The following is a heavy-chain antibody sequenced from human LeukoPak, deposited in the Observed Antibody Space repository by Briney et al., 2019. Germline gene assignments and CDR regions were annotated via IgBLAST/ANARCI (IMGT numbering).Heavy chain of an antibody. J-gene: IGHJ4*02. D-gene: IGHD4-17*01. CDR3: TTEGTVKSTLGFDY. V-gene: IGHV3-15*07. CDR1: GFTFSNAW. CDR2: IKSKTDGGTT. Sequence: PGGFLRLSCAASGFTFSNAWMNWVRQAPGKGLEWVGRIKSKTDGGTTDYAAPVKGRLTISRDDSKNTRYLQMDSLKTEDTAVYYCTTEGTVKSTLGFDYWGQGTLVTVSS.